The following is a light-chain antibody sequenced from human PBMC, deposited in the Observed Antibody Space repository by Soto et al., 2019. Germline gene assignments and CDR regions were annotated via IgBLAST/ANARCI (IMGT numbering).Light chain of an antibody. CDR3: MEYNSWRRGA. V-gene: IGKV1-9*01. CDR1: QGISSY. J-gene: IGKJ1*01. CDR2: AAS. Sequence: PGSVADRVTIACLASQGISSYLAWYQQKPGKAPMLLIYAASTLQSGVPSRFSGSVSGTEFMLTIISLLSEDFAVYYCMEYNSWRRGAVGQGTKVDIK.